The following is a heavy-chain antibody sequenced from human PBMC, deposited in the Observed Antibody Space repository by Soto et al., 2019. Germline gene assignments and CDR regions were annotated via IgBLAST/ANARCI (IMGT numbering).Heavy chain of an antibody. CDR1: GGTFSSYA. D-gene: IGHD2-2*01. V-gene: IGHV1-69*13. CDR2: IIPIFGTA. Sequence: SVKVSCKASGGTFSSYAISWVRQAPGQGLEWMGGIIPIFGTANYAQKFQGRVTITADESTSTAYMELSSLRSEDTAVYYCARRLYCSSTSCYYGKDNTWFDPGGQGTLVTVSS. CDR3: ARRLYCSSTSCYYGKDNTWFDP. J-gene: IGHJ5*02.